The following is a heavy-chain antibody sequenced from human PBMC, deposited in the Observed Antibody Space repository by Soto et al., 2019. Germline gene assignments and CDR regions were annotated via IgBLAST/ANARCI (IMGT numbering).Heavy chain of an antibody. CDR3: ANRLAATVVTPRLLY. V-gene: IGHV3-23*01. CDR2: SSGSGAET. CDR1: GFTVGSYA. J-gene: IGHJ4*01. Sequence: GGSLRLSCAASGFTVGSYAMTWVRQAPGKGLEWVSGSSGSGAETYYADSVKGRFTVSRDNSKNTLYLQMNSLRAEDTAFYYFANRLAATVVTPRLLYWGHGILVQSP. D-gene: IGHD2-21*02.